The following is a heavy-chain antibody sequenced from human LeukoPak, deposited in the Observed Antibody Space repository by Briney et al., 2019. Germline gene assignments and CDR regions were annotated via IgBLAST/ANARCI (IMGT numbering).Heavy chain of an antibody. Sequence: VXXAPGQGXXXMXGIXPIFGTANYAQKFQGRVTITADESTSTAYMELSSLRSEDTAVYYCARGVVVPAANVYYGMDVWGQGTTVTVSS. J-gene: IGHJ6*02. D-gene: IGHD2-2*01. CDR2: IXPIFGTA. CDR3: ARGVVVPAANVYYGMDV. V-gene: IGHV1-69*01.